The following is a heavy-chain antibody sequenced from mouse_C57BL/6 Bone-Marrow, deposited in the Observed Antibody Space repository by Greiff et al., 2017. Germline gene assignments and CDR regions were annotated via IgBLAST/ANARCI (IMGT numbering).Heavy chain of an antibody. CDR2: IDPSDSYT. D-gene: IGHD1-1*01. CDR1: GYTFTSYW. J-gene: IGHJ3*01. V-gene: IGHV1-69*01. CDR3: ARSRYGAWFAY. Sequence: VQLQQPGAELVMPGASVKLSCKASGYTFTSYWMHWVKQRPGQGLEWIGDIDPSDSYTNYNQKFKGKSTLTVDKSSSTAYMQLSSLASEDSAVYYCARSRYGAWFAYWGQGTLVTVSA.